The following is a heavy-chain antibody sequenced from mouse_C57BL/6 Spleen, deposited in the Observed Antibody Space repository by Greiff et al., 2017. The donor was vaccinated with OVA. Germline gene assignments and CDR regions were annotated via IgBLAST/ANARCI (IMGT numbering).Heavy chain of an antibody. CDR3: VRGGYGNPTYFDY. V-gene: IGHV1-61*01. J-gene: IGHJ2*01. Sequence: VKLQQTGDEMVRPRYSVKLSCKASGYTFTSYWMDWVKQRPGQGLEWIGNIDPSDSETHYNQKFKDKATLTVDKSSSTAYMQLSSLTSEDSAVYYCVRGGYGNPTYFDYWGQGTTLTVSS. D-gene: IGHD2-10*02. CDR1: GYTFTSYW. CDR2: IDPSDSET.